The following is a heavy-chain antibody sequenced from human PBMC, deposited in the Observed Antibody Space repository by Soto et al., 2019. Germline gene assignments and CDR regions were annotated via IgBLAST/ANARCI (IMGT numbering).Heavy chain of an antibody. J-gene: IGHJ5*02. Sequence: QVQLKESGPGLVKPSDTLSLTCSVSGGSVSSHLYYWGWIRQPPGNGLEWIANVYYNGSTNYNPSLKSPVTISLDTSKNQFSLKLSSVTAADTAVYYCARVVYGDYPWFDPWGQGTPVTVSS. CDR3: ARVVYGDYPWFDP. D-gene: IGHD4-17*01. V-gene: IGHV4-61*01. CDR1: GGSVSSHLYY. CDR2: VYYNGST.